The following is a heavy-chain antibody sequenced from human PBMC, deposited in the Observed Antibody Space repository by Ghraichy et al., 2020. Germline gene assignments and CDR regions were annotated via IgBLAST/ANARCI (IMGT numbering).Heavy chain of an antibody. CDR1: GGSISSSSYY. CDR2: IYYSGST. CDR3: AKSYYYGMDV. V-gene: IGHV4-39*01. J-gene: IGHJ6*02. Sequence: SETLSLTCTVSGGSISSSSYYWGWIRQPPGKGLEWIGSIYYSGSTYYNPSLKSRVTISVDTSKNQFSLKLSSVTAADTAVYYCAKSYYYGMDVWGQGTTVTVSS.